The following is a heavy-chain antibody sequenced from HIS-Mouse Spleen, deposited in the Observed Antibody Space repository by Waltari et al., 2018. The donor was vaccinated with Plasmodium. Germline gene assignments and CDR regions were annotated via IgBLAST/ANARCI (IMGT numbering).Heavy chain of an antibody. CDR3: AKSSKGTGDLWDY. Sequence: EVQLLASGGGLVQPGGSLRLSCEAPGFTFTSYAMSCVGWAPGKGLGGCSTISGSGGSTYYADAVKGRFTISRDNTKNTLYLQMNSRRAEDTAVYYCAKSSKGTGDLWDYWGQGTLVTVSS. D-gene: IGHD7-27*01. CDR2: ISGSGGST. V-gene: IGHV3-23*01. J-gene: IGHJ4*02. CDR1: GFTFTSYA.